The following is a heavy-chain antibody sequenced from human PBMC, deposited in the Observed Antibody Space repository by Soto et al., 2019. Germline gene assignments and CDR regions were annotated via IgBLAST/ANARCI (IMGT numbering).Heavy chain of an antibody. CDR3: ARRPRFLEWLLPPDY. J-gene: IGHJ4*02. CDR1: GYTFTSYG. D-gene: IGHD3-3*01. CDR2: ISAYNGNT. Sequence: VSVKVSCKASGYTFTSYGISWVRQAPGQGLEWMGWISAYNGNTNYAQKLQGRVTMTTDTSTSTAYMELRSLRSDVTAVYYCARRPRFLEWLLPPDYWGQGTLVTVSS. V-gene: IGHV1-18*01.